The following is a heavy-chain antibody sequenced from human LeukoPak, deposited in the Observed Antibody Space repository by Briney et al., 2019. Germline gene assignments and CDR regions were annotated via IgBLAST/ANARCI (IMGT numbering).Heavy chain of an antibody. Sequence: GGSLRLSCAASGFTFSSYAMSWVRQAPGKGLEWVSAISGSGGSTYYADSVKGRFTISRDNSKNTLYLQMNSLRAEDTAVYYCERAEVEMATIFDYWGQGTLVTVSS. CDR1: GFTFSSYA. V-gene: IGHV3-23*01. J-gene: IGHJ4*02. D-gene: IGHD5-24*01. CDR2: ISGSGGST. CDR3: ERAEVEMATIFDY.